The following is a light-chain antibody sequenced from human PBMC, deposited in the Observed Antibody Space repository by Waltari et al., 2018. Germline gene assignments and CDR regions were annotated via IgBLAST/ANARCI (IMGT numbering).Light chain of an antibody. CDR3: QQYETDPT. CDR2: DAS. CDR1: QDISNN. J-gene: IGKJ4*01. Sequence: DIQMTQSPSSLSASIGDRVTITCRASQDISNNCHWYHVKPGKAPKLLIYDASYLETGVPSRFSGSRSGTDFSFSISSLQPEDVGTYYCQQYETDPTFGGGTTVDIK. V-gene: IGKV1-33*01.